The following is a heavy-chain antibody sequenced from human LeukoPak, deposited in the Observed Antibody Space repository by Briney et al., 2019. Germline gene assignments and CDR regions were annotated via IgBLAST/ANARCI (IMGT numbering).Heavy chain of an antibody. CDR3: AKDAGPSGEEATPAD. CDR1: EFIFRNYA. J-gene: IGHJ4*02. Sequence: GGSLRLSCVASEFIFRNYAMTWVRQAPGKGLEWVSTIRHNGETTYFEDSVKGRFIISRDNTKNTLYLHMNSLRAEDTAVYFCAKDAGPSGEEATPADWGQGTLVTVSS. CDR2: IRHNGETT. D-gene: IGHD1-26*01. V-gene: IGHV3-23*01.